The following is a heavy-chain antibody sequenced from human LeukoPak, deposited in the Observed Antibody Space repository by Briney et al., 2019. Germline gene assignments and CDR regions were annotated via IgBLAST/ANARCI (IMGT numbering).Heavy chain of an antibody. CDR2: TYYRSRWYN. CDR1: GDSVSSNSAA. J-gene: IGHJ4*02. D-gene: IGHD5-18*01. Sequence: SQTLSLTFAISGDSVSSNSAAWNWIRQSPSRGLEWLGRTYYRSRWYNHYAVSVKSRISINPDTSKNQFSLQLSSVTPEDTAVYYCARSESNGLDYWGQGTLLTVSS. CDR3: ARSESNGLDY. V-gene: IGHV6-1*01.